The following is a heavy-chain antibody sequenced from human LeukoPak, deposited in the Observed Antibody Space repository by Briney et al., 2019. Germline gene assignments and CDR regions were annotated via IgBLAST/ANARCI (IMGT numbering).Heavy chain of an antibody. D-gene: IGHD2-15*01. Sequence: PSETLSLTCTVSGGSISNYYWGWIRQPPGKGLEWIGSFDYSGSTYYNPSLQSRVTIFEDTSKNQFSLKLTSVTAADTAVYYCARHLGGSYYSPFDYWGRGTLVTVSS. CDR2: FDYSGST. V-gene: IGHV4-39*01. CDR1: GGSISNYY. J-gene: IGHJ4*02. CDR3: ARHLGGSYYSPFDY.